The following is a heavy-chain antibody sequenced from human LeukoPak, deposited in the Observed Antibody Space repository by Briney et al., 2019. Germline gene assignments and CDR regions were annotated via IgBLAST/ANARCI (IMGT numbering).Heavy chain of an antibody. J-gene: IGHJ4*02. CDR2: ISSSSSTI. Sequence: GGFLRLSCAASGFTFSSYSMNWVRQAPGKGLEWVSYISSSSSTIYYADSVKGRFTISRDNAKNSLYLQMNSLRAEDTAVYYCARAAIAAYGDYWGQGTLVTVSS. V-gene: IGHV3-48*04. D-gene: IGHD6-13*01. CDR1: GFTFSSYS. CDR3: ARAAIAAYGDY.